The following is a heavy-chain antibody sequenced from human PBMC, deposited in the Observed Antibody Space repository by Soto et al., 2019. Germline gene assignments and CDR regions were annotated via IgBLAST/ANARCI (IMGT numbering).Heavy chain of an antibody. CDR2: ISAYNGNT. V-gene: IGHV1-18*04. Sequence: ASVKVSCKASRYTFTRYGKSWVRQAPGPGLEWMGWISAYNGNTNYAQKLQGRVTMTTDTSTSTAYMELRSLRSDDTAVYYCARDFRYYYDSSGYDYWGQGTLVTVSS. CDR1: RYTFTRYG. J-gene: IGHJ4*02. CDR3: ARDFRYYYDSSGYDY. D-gene: IGHD3-22*01.